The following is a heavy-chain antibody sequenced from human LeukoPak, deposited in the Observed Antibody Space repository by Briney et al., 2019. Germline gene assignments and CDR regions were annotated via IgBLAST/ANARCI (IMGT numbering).Heavy chain of an antibody. CDR2: ISAGPGDT. D-gene: IGHD2-15*01. CDR3: ANGGYCSGGSCYRNWFDP. CDR1: GFTFSSHA. V-gene: IGHV3-23*01. J-gene: IGHJ5*02. Sequence: GGSLRLSCVASGFTFSSHAMYWVRQAPGKGLEWVSTISAGPGDTYYADSVKGRFTISRDNSKNTLFLQMNSLRAEDTALYYCANGGYCSGGSCYRNWFDPWGQGTLVIVSS.